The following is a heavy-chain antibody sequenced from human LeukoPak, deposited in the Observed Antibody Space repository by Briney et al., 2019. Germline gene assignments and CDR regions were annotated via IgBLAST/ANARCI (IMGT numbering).Heavy chain of an antibody. Sequence: SVKVSCKASGGTFSSYAISWVRQAPGQGLEWMGGIIPIFGTANYAQKFQGRVTITADESASTAYMELSSLRSEDTAVYYCARDRSLRELWLRNWFDPWGQGTLVTVSS. D-gene: IGHD5-18*01. CDR2: IIPIFGTA. CDR1: GGTFSSYA. CDR3: ARDRSLRELWLRNWFDP. V-gene: IGHV1-69*01. J-gene: IGHJ5*02.